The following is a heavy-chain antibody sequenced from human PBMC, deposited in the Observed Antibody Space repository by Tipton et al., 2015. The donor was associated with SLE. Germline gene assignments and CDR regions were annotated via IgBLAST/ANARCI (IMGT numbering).Heavy chain of an antibody. CDR3: ARSYSSTWLLFDY. CDR2: IYYSGST. Sequence: TLSLTCTVSGGSISSTSYYWGWIRQPPGKGLEWIGSIYYSGSTYYNPSLKSRVTIFVDTSKNQFSLKLSSVTAADAAVYYCARSYSSTWLLFDYWGQGTLVTVSS. D-gene: IGHD6-13*01. J-gene: IGHJ4*02. CDR1: GGSISSTSYY. V-gene: IGHV4-39*01.